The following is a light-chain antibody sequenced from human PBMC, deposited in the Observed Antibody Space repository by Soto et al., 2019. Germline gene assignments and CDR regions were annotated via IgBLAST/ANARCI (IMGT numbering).Light chain of an antibody. V-gene: IGLV1-47*02. CDR2: SNN. Sequence: QSVLTQPPSASGTPGQRVTISCSGSSSNIGSNYVYWYQQLPGTATKLLIYSNNQRPSGVPDRFSGTKSGTSASLAIRGLRSEDEDDYYCAAWDDSLSGRVFGGGTKLTVL. CDR3: AAWDDSLSGRV. J-gene: IGLJ3*02. CDR1: SSNIGSNY.